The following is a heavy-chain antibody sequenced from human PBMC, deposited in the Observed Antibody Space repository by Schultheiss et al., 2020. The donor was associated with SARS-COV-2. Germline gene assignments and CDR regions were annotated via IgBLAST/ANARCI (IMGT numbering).Heavy chain of an antibody. V-gene: IGHV3-30*04. J-gene: IGHJ6*02. CDR2: ISYDGSNK. CDR3: ARVYCSGGSCYSIFRVYGMDV. Sequence: GGSLRLSCAASGFTFSSYAMHWVRQAPGKGLEWVAVISYDGSNKYYADSVKGRFTISRDNSKNTLYLQMNSLRAEDTAVYYCARVYCSGGSCYSIFRVYGMDVWGQGTTVTVSS. D-gene: IGHD2-15*01. CDR1: GFTFSSYA.